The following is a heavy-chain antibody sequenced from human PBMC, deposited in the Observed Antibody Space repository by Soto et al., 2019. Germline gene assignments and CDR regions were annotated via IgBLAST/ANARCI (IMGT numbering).Heavy chain of an antibody. Sequence: QITLKESGPTLVKPTQTLTLTCTVSGFSLSTSGVGVGWIRQPPGKAPEWVALIYWDDDTRLSPSLKTRLTITRSTAKNQVVLKMTEMQPVDTGTDFCAHSVINLGDAFDVWGQGALVTVSS. CDR3: AHSVINLGDAFDV. CDR2: IYWDDDT. D-gene: IGHD3-16*02. CDR1: GFSLSTSGVG. J-gene: IGHJ3*01. V-gene: IGHV2-5*02.